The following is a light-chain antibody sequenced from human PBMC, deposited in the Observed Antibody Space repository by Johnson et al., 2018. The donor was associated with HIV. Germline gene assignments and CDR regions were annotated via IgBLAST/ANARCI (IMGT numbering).Light chain of an antibody. CDR2: DNN. J-gene: IGLJ1*01. Sequence: QSVLTQPPSVSAAPGQKVTISCSGSSPNIGNNYVSRYQQLPGTAPKLLIHDNNKRPPGIPDRFSGPKSGTSATLGITGLPTADEADYYCGTWDSSLSAYVFGTGTKVTVL. CDR3: GTWDSSLSAYV. CDR1: SPNIGNNY. V-gene: IGLV1-51*01.